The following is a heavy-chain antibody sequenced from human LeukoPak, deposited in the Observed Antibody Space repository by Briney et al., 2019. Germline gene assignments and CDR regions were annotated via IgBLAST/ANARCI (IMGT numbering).Heavy chain of an antibody. J-gene: IGHJ4*02. CDR1: GFTFSSYS. Sequence: PGGSLRLSCAASGFTFSSYSMNWVRQAPGKGLEWVSSISSSSSYIYYADSVKGRFTISRDNAKNSLYLQMNSLRAEDTAVYYCARDVRYCSSTSCPVYWGQGTLVTASS. V-gene: IGHV3-21*01. D-gene: IGHD2-2*01. CDR3: ARDVRYCSSTSCPVY. CDR2: ISSSSSYI.